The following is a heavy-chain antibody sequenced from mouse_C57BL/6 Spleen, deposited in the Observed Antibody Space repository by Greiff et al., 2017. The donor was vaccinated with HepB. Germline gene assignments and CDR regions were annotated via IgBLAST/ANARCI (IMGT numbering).Heavy chain of an antibody. V-gene: IGHV1-54*01. D-gene: IGHD2-2*01. Sequence: VQLQQSGAELVRPGTSVKVSCKASGYAFTNYLIEWVKQRPGQGLEWIGVINPGSGGTNYNEKFKGKATLTADKSSSTAYMQLSSLTSEDSAVYFCARDGYGPYDYWGQGTTLTVSS. CDR2: INPGSGGT. CDR3: ARDGYGPYDY. CDR1: GYAFTNYL. J-gene: IGHJ2*01.